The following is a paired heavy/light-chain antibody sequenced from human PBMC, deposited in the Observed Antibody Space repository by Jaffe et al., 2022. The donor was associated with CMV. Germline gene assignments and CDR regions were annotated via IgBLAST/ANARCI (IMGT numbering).Heavy chain of an antibody. CDR2: IYSGGRT. V-gene: IGHV3-66*01. CDR1: GFTVISNY. J-gene: IGHJ4*01. Sequence: EVQVVESGGDLVQPGGSLRLSCAASGFTVISNYMVWVRQAPGKGLEWVSVIYSGGRTDYADSVKGRFTISRDSAKNTLFLQMNSLRAEDTAVYYCVTRQSWMVYWGHGTLVTVSS. D-gene: IGHD6-19*01. CDR3: VTRQSWMVY.
Light chain of an antibody. CDR3: QSYDSSNFWV. J-gene: IGLJ3*02. Sequence: NFMLTQPHSVSESPGKTVTISCTRSSGSIGNSYVQWYQQRPGSAPTTVIYEDNQRPSGVPDRFSGSIESSSNSASLTISGLESEDEADYYCQSYDSSNFWVFGGGTKLTVL. CDR2: EDN. CDR1: SGSIGNSY. V-gene: IGLV6-57*04.